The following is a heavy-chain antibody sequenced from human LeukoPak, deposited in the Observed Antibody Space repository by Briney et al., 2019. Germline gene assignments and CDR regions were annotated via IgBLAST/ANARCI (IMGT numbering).Heavy chain of an antibody. CDR3: ATLAAAGFDAFDI. Sequence: GGSLRLSCAASGFTFSSYGMHWVRQAPGKGLEWVAVISYDGSNKYYADSVKGRFTISRDNSKNTLYLQMNSLRAEDTAVYYCATLAAAGFDAFDIWGQGTMVTVSS. D-gene: IGHD6-13*01. V-gene: IGHV3-30*03. J-gene: IGHJ3*02. CDR1: GFTFSSYG. CDR2: ISYDGSNK.